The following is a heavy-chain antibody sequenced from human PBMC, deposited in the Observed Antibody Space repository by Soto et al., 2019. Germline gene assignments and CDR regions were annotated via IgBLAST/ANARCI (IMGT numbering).Heavy chain of an antibody. Sequence: PGGSLRLSCVASGFSFSSSDMHWVRQAPGKGLEWVAHISIDGSRKYYADSVKGRFTVPRENSKNTLYLQINSLRPEEAALYYCTRGPTHGAFDIWGQGTMVTVSS. J-gene: IGHJ3*02. V-gene: IGHV3-30*03. CDR2: ISIDGSRK. CDR1: GFSFSSSD. CDR3: TRGPTHGAFDI.